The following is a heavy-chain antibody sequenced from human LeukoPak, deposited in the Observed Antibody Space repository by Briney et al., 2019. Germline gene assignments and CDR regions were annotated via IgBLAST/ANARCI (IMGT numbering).Heavy chain of an antibody. CDR3: ARRGGRDAFDI. J-gene: IGHJ3*02. CDR2: ISYDGSNK. V-gene: IGHV3-30-3*01. D-gene: IGHD1-26*01. Sequence: PGGSLRLSCAASGFTFSSYAMHWVRQAPGKGLEWVAVISYDGSNKYYADSVKGRFTISRDNSKNTLYLQMNSLRAEDTAVYYCARRGGRDAFDIWGQGTMVTVSS. CDR1: GFTFSSYA.